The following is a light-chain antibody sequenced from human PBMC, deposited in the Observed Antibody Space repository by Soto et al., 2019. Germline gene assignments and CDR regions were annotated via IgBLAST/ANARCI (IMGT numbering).Light chain of an antibody. CDR2: AAS. V-gene: IGKV1-39*01. CDR3: QQSYSTPRI. J-gene: IGKJ4*01. Sequence: DIQMTQSPASLSASVGGRCTSTCRASQSISSYLNWYQQKPGKAPKLLIYAASSLQSGVPSRFSGSGSGTDFTLTISSLQPEDFATYYCQQSYSTPRIFGGGTKV. CDR1: QSISSY.